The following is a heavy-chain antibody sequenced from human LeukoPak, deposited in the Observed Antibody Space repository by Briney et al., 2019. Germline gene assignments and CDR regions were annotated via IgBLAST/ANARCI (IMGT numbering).Heavy chain of an antibody. CDR1: GFTFSSYR. Sequence: GGSLRLSCAASGFTFSSYRMIWVRQTPGKGLEWVSSISSSSSTINYADSMRGRFTISRDNAKNSLYLQMNSLRAEDTAVYYCARDLYVGDYDSSGYSFWGQGTLVTVSS. CDR2: ISSSSSTI. D-gene: IGHD3-22*01. V-gene: IGHV3-48*04. CDR3: ARDLYVGDYDSSGYSF. J-gene: IGHJ4*02.